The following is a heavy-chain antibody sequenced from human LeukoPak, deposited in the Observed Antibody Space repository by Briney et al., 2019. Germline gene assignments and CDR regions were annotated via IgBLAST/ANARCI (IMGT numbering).Heavy chain of an antibody. CDR3: ARVCSSSWCYYYYGMDV. CDR1: GFTFSYW. J-gene: IGHJ6*02. Sequence: PGGSLRLSCAASGFTFSYWMSWVRQAPGKGLEWVSSISSSSSYIYYADSVKGRFTISRDNAKNSLYLQMNSLRAEDTAVYYCARVCSSSWCYYYYGMDVWGQGTTVTVSS. CDR2: ISSSSSYI. V-gene: IGHV3-21*01. D-gene: IGHD6-13*01.